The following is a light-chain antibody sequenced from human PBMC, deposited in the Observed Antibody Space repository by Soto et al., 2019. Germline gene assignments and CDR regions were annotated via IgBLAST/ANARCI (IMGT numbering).Light chain of an antibody. CDR3: QQYNSYWT. CDR2: KAS. CDR1: QSISSW. Sequence: DIQMTQSPSTLSASVGDGVTITCRASQSISSWLAWYQQKPGTAPKLLIYKASSLETGVPSRFIGSGSGTEFTLTISSLQPDDFATYYCQQYNSYWTFGQGTKVEIK. V-gene: IGKV1-5*03. J-gene: IGKJ1*01.